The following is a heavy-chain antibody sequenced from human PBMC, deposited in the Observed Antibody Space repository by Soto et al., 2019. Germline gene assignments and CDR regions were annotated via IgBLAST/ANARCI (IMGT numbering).Heavy chain of an antibody. J-gene: IGHJ4*02. CDR2: ISGGGNDA. D-gene: IGHD3-3*02. CDR1: GFTFSSYA. V-gene: IGHV3-23*01. CDR3: ARSLFLASTDTEPFDY. Sequence: EAQLLESGGGLVQPGGPLVLSCAASGFTFSSYAMSWVRQAPGKGLEWVSSISGGGNDAFYAVSVKGRFTISRDNSRNTMYLQMSSLRADDTAIYYCARSLFLASTDTEPFDYWGQGALVTVSS.